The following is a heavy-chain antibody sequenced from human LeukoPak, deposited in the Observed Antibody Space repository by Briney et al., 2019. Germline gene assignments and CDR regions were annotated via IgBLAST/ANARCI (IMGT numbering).Heavy chain of an antibody. V-gene: IGHV4-34*01. CDR2: INHSGRT. CDR3: ARYDY. CDR1: GGSFSGYY. J-gene: IGHJ4*02. Sequence: SETLSLTCAVYGGSFSGYYWSWVRQPPGKGLEWIGEINHSGRTNYNPSLKSLVSISVDTSKNQFSLRLSSVTAADTAVYYCARYDYWGQGTLVTVSS.